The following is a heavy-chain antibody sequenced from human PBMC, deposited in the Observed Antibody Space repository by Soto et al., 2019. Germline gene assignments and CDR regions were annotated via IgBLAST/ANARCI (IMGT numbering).Heavy chain of an antibody. Sequence: SETLSLTCTVTGDSINSRSYYWGWIRQPPGKGLEWIGSIYYSGRTYNNPSLRSRVSMSIDTSTDQFSLKLKSVTAADTALYFCATESGSTYGYFDYWGQGTQVTVSS. D-gene: IGHD4-17*01. CDR2: IYYSGRT. V-gene: IGHV4-39*01. CDR1: GDSINSRSYY. CDR3: ATESGSTYGYFDY. J-gene: IGHJ4*02.